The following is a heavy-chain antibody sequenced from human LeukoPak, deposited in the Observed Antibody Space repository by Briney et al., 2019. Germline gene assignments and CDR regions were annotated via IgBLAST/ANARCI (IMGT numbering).Heavy chain of an antibody. Sequence: TGGSLRLSCTASGFTFGDHAMSWVRQAPGKGLEWVGFIRSKAYRGTIEYAASVKGRFTISRDDSESIAYLQMHSLKIEDTAVYYCGRGPIQLWLHNGIDVWGPGTTVIVSS. J-gene: IGHJ6*02. D-gene: IGHD5-18*01. CDR3: GRGPIQLWLHNGIDV. CDR1: GFTFGDHA. V-gene: IGHV3-49*04. CDR2: IRSKAYRGTI.